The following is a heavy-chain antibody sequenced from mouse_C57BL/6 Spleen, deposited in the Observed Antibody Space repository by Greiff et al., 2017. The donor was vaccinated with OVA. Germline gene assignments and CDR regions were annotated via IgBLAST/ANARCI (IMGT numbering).Heavy chain of an antibody. CDR3: AGDRDSSGFFAY. D-gene: IGHD3-2*02. Sequence: EVQLVESGPELVKPGASVKMSCKASGYTFTDYNMHWVKQSHGKSLEWIGYINPNNGGTSYNQKFKGKATLTVNKSSSTAYMELRSLTSEDSAVYYCAGDRDSSGFFAYWGQGTLVTVSA. CDR1: GYTFTDYN. V-gene: IGHV1-22*01. CDR2: INPNNGGT. J-gene: IGHJ3*01.